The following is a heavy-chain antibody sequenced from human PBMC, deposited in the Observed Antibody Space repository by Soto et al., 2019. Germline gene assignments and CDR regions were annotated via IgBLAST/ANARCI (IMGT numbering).Heavy chain of an antibody. Sequence: ASVKVSCTASGYAFTSYGISWVRHAPGQGLEWMGWISAYNGNTNYAQKLQGRVTMTTDTSTSTAYMELRRRRYDDTAVYYCARFGSGWRHFYYWGQGTRVTVSS. D-gene: IGHD6-19*01. V-gene: IGHV1-18*01. J-gene: IGHJ4*02. CDR1: GYAFTSYG. CDR2: ISAYNGNT. CDR3: ARFGSGWRHFYY.